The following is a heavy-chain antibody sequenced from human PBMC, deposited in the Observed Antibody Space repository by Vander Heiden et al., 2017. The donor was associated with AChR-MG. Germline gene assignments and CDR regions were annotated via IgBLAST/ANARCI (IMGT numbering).Heavy chain of an antibody. CDR3: ASGLHLGELSLGTSY. Sequence: EVQLVESGGGLVKPGGSLRLSCAASGFTFSGYSMNWVRQAPGKGLEWVSSISSSSSYIYYADSVKGRFTISRDNAKNSLYLQMNSLRAEDTAVYYCASGLHLGELSLGTSYWGQGTLVTVSS. J-gene: IGHJ4*02. D-gene: IGHD3-16*02. V-gene: IGHV3-21*01. CDR1: GFTFSGYS. CDR2: ISSSSSYI.